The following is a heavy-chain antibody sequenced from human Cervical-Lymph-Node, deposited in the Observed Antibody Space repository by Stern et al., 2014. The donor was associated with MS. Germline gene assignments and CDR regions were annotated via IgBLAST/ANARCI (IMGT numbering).Heavy chain of an antibody. D-gene: IGHD3-10*01. Sequence: EVQLVESGGGLLRPGGSLRLSCAASGFTFDSCAMSWVRQAPGKGLEWVSAISGSGGDTFYADSVKGRFTISRDNSRNTLYLQMNSLRVEDTAFYYCAKVPRFHAYGAGSHAFDYWGQGTLVTVSS. CDR3: AKVPRFHAYGAGSHAFDY. CDR2: ISGSGGDT. V-gene: IGHV3-23*04. J-gene: IGHJ4*02. CDR1: GFTFDSCA.